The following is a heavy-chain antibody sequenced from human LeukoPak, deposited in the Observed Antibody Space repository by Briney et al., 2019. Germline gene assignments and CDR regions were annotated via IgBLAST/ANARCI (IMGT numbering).Heavy chain of an antibody. V-gene: IGHV3-23*01. J-gene: IGHJ4*02. Sequence: GASLRLSCAASGFTFSSYAMSWVRQAPGKGLEWVSAISGSGGSTYYADSVKGRFTISRDNSKNTLYLQMNSLRAEDTAVHYCAKEGVSTGTRRGPGDYWGQGTLVTVSS. CDR1: GFTFSSYA. CDR2: ISGSGGST. D-gene: IGHD1-7*01. CDR3: AKEGVSTGTRRGPGDY.